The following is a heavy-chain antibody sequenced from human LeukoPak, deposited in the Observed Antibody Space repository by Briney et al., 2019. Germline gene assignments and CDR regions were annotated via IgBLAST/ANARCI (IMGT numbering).Heavy chain of an antibody. V-gene: IGHV3-74*01. J-gene: IGHJ4*02. D-gene: IGHD1-26*01. Sequence: GGSLRLSCAASGFTFSSYWMHWVRQAPGKGLVWVSRVNSDGSITDYADSVKGRFTISRDNAKNTLYLQMNSLRAEDTAVYYCASSTMGATGADPYYFDYWGQGTLVTVSS. CDR1: GFTFSSYW. CDR3: ASSTMGATGADPYYFDY. CDR2: VNSDGSIT.